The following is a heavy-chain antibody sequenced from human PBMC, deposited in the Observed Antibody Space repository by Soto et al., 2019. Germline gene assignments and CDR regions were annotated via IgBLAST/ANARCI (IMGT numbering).Heavy chain of an antibody. CDR3: AKVIGYDTSGYAEN. V-gene: IGHV3-23*01. CDR1: GFTFSSYA. CDR2: ISGSGGST. J-gene: IGHJ4*02. Sequence: LRLSCAASGFTFSSYAMGWVRQAPRKGLEWVSAISGSGGSTDYADSVKGRFTISRDNSKNTLYLQMNSLRAEDTAVYCCAKVIGYDTSGYAENWGQGTQVTVSS. D-gene: IGHD3-22*01.